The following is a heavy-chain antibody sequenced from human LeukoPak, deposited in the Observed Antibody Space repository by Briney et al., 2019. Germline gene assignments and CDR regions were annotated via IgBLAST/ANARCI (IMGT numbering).Heavy chain of an antibody. V-gene: IGHV3-53*01. Sequence: GGSLRLSCAASGFTVSSNYMSWVRQAPGKGLEWVSVIYSGGSTYYADSVKGRFTISRDNSKNTLYLQMNSLRAEDTAVYYCATASERRLRYFDYWGQGTLVTVSS. D-gene: IGHD5-12*01. CDR3: ATASERRLRYFDY. CDR2: IYSGGST. CDR1: GFTVSSNY. J-gene: IGHJ4*02.